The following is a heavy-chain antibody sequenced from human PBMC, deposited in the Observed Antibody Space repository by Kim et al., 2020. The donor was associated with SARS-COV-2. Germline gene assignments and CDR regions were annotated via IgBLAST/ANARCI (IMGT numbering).Heavy chain of an antibody. CDR1: GGSFSGYY. V-gene: IGHV4-34*01. CDR3: ARPNYDILTGYYKGAFDI. CDR2: INHCGST. Sequence: SETLSLTCAVYGGSFSGYYWSWIRQPPGKGLEWIGEINHCGSTNYNPSLKSRVTISVDTSKNQFSLKLSSVTAADTAVYYCARPNYDILTGYYKGAFDI. D-gene: IGHD3-9*01. J-gene: IGHJ3*02.